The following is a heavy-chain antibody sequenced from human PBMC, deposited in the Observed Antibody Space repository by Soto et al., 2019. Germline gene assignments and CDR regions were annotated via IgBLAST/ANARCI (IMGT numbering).Heavy chain of an antibody. D-gene: IGHD3-22*01. CDR2: IYPGDSET. J-gene: IGHJ5*02. V-gene: IGHV5-51*01. CDR1: GGTFSSYA. Sequence: KVSCKASGGTFSSYAISWVRQTGKGLEWMGMIYPGDSETTHSPSFQGQVTISVDKSISTTYLQWSSLRASDTAMYYCAKLGYYYDSIGYYTPSSWGQGTLVTVSS. CDR3: AKLGYYYDSIGYYTPSS.